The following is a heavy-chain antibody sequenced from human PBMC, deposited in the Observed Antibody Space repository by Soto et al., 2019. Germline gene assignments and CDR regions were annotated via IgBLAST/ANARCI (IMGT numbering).Heavy chain of an antibody. CDR3: VQTTGWPGFDF. CDR2: IYGGGTT. CDR1: GFAVSSKY. D-gene: IGHD6-19*01. Sequence: EVQLVESGGGLIQPGGSLRLSCAASGFAVSSKYMTWVRQAPGKGLEWVSVIYGGGTTYYADSVKGRFTISRDTSKNTLYLQTNSLRAADTAVYYCVQTTGWPGFDFWGQGTRVTVSS. J-gene: IGHJ4*02. V-gene: IGHV3-53*01.